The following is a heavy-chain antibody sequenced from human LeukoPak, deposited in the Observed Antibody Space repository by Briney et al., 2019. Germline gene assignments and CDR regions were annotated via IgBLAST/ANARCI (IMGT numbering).Heavy chain of an antibody. CDR3: ARGWDYGDYGVSEFDY. CDR1: GYTFTSYG. D-gene: IGHD4-17*01. Sequence: ASVKVTXKASGYTFTSYGISWLRQPPAQGLEWIGRISAYNGHTNYAQKLQGRVTMTTDTSTSTAYMELRSLRSDDTAVYYCARGWDYGDYGVSEFDYWGQGTLVTVSS. V-gene: IGHV1-18*01. J-gene: IGHJ4*02. CDR2: ISAYNGHT.